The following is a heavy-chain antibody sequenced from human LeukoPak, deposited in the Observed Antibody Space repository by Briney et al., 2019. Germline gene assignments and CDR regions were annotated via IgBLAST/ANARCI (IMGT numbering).Heavy chain of an antibody. Sequence: SEPLSLTCTVSGGFFISSSYFWGWIRQPPGKGLEWIGSIYYSGTTYYNPSLKSRITISVDTSKNQFSLKLSSVTAADTAVYYCARHGGAAAAIDYWGQGTLVTVSS. CDR1: GGFFISSSYF. J-gene: IGHJ4*02. D-gene: IGHD6-13*01. CDR3: ARHGGAAAAIDY. CDR2: IYYSGTT. V-gene: IGHV4-39*01.